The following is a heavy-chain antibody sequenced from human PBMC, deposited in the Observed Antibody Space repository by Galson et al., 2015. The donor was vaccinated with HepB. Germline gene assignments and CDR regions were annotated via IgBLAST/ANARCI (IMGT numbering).Heavy chain of an antibody. CDR3: AHSVPLTIFGVVMNWYFDL. CDR1: GFSLGTSGVG. J-gene: IGHJ2*01. CDR2: IYWNDDK. D-gene: IGHD3-3*01. Sequence: PALVKPTQTLTLTCTFSGFSLGTSGVGVGWIRQPPGKALEWLALIYWNDDKRYSPSLKSRLTITKDTSKNQVVLTMTNMDPVDTATYYCAHSVPLTIFGVVMNWYFDLWGRGTLVTVSS. V-gene: IGHV2-5*01.